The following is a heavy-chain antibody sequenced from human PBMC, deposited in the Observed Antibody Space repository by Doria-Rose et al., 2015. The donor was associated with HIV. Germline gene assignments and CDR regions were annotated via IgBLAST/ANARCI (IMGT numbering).Heavy chain of an antibody. CDR1: GVSLSSPGMG. CDR2: IFSDDDR. J-gene: IGHJ4*02. Sequence: QESGPVLVKPTETLTLTCTVSGVSLSSPGMGVSWIRQPPGKALEWLANIFSDDDRSYKTPLKSRLTISRGTYKSKVVLTMTDTDPVDTATYYCARIKSSRWYHKYYFDFWGQGTLVIVSA. CDR3: ARIKSSRWYHKYYFDF. D-gene: IGHD6-13*01. V-gene: IGHV2-26*01.